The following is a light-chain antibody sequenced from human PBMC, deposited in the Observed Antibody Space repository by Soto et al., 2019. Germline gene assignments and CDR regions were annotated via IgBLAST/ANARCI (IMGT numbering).Light chain of an antibody. CDR2: EGI. Sequence: QSALTQPASVSGSPGQSITISCTGTSSTVGGFNVVSWYQQHPGKAPKVIIYEGIKRPSGISNRFSGSHSGSTASLTISGLQAEDEADYYCCSYVGATTYVFGTGTKVTV. CDR3: CSYVGATTYV. J-gene: IGLJ1*01. V-gene: IGLV2-23*01. CDR1: SSTVGGFNV.